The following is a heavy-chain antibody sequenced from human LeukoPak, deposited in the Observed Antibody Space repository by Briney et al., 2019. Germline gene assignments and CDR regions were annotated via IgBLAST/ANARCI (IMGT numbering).Heavy chain of an antibody. CDR1: RFTFSSYA. CDR2: ISGSGGSI. Sequence: GGSLRLSCAASRFTFSSYAMNWVRQAPGKGLEWFSAISGSGGSIYYTDSVKGRFTISRDNSKNTLFLQMNSLRAEDTAVYYCAKVWGSYSTGYFDYWGQGTLVTVSS. V-gene: IGHV3-23*01. CDR3: AKVWGSYSTGYFDY. J-gene: IGHJ4*02. D-gene: IGHD1-26*01.